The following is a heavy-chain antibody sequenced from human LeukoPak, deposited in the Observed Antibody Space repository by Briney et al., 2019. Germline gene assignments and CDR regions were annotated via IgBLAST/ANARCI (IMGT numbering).Heavy chain of an antibody. CDR2: ISNSGSSI. CDR3: AKYSGPYGSGSYYNPTDY. D-gene: IGHD3-10*01. J-gene: IGHJ4*02. V-gene: IGHV3-48*03. Sequence: GGSLRLSCATSGFTFSSYEMNWVRQAPGKGLEWISYISNSGSSIYYADSVKGRFTISRDNAKNSLYLQMNSLRAEDTAVYYCAKYSGPYGSGSYYNPTDYWGQGTLVTVSS. CDR1: GFTFSSYE.